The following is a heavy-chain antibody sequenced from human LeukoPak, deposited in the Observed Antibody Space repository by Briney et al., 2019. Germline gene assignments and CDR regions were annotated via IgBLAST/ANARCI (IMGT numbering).Heavy chain of an antibody. Sequence: PSQTLSLTCTVSGGSISSGSYYWSWIRQPAGKGLEWIGRIYTSGSTNYNPSLKSRVTISVDTSKNQFSLKLSSVPAANTAVYYWASEDGYNWVRAFDIWGQGTMVTVSS. D-gene: IGHD5-24*01. CDR3: ASEDGYNWVRAFDI. CDR2: IYTSGST. V-gene: IGHV4-61*02. CDR1: GGSISSGSYY. J-gene: IGHJ3*02.